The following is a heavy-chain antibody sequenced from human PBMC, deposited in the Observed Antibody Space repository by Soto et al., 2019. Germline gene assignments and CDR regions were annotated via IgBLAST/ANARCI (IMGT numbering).Heavy chain of an antibody. J-gene: IGHJ4*02. CDR1: GFSFSSYA. D-gene: IGHD1-26*01. CDR3: ADGGRYPYY. CDR2: ISAGGDGT. Sequence: EVQLLESGGDLVQPGGSLRLSCAASGFSFSSYAMGWVLQAPGKGLDWVSSISAGGDGTYYADSVKGRFTISRDNSKNTVYLQMTSLRADDTAVYYCADGGRYPYYWGPGTLVTVSS. V-gene: IGHV3-23*01.